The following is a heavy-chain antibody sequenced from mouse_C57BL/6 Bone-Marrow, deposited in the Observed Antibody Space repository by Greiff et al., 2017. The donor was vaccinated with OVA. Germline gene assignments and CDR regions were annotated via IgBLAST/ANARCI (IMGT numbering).Heavy chain of an antibody. CDR3: AKEIDYYGSSFYYYAMDY. Sequence: VQLQQSGPGLVQPSQSLSITCTVSGFSLTSYGVHWVRQSPGKGLEWLGVIWRGGSTDYNAAFMSRLSITKDNSKSQVFFKMNSLQADDTAIYYCAKEIDYYGSSFYYYAMDYWGQGTSVTVSS. V-gene: IGHV2-5*01. J-gene: IGHJ4*01. D-gene: IGHD1-1*01. CDR2: IWRGGST. CDR1: GFSLTSYG.